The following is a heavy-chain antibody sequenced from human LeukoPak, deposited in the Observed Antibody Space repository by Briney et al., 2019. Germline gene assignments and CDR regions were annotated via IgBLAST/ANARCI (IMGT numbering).Heavy chain of an antibody. V-gene: IGHV4-59*08. CDR1: GGSISTYY. J-gene: IGHJ4*02. D-gene: IGHD3-22*01. Sequence: SETLSLTCTVSGGSISTYYWSWIRQPPGKGLEWIGYIYYSGNTNYNPSLKSRVTISVDASKNQFSLKLSSVTAADTAVYYCAGHGGDYYDSSGYYYYWGQGTLVTVSS. CDR3: AGHGGDYYDSSGYYYY. CDR2: IYYSGNT.